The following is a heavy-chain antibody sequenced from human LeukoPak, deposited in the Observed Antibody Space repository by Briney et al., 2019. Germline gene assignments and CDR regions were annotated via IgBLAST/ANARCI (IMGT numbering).Heavy chain of an antibody. V-gene: IGHV3-23*01. CDR1: GFTFSSYA. CDR2: ISGSGGST. D-gene: IGHD2-2*01. CDR3: AKDPSMLGVVPAAPLIAAARNFDY. Sequence: GGSLGLSCAASGFTFSSYAMSWVRQAPGKGLEWVSAISGSGGSTYYADSVKGRFTISRDNSKNTLYLQMNSLRAEDTAVYYCAKDPSMLGVVPAAPLIAAARNFDYWGQGTLVTVSS. J-gene: IGHJ4*02.